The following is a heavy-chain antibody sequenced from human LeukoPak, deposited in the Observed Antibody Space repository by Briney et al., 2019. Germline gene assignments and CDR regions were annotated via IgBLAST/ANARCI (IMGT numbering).Heavy chain of an antibody. CDR1: GGSISSGGYY. D-gene: IGHD1-26*01. J-gene: IGHJ3*02. V-gene: IGHV4-31*03. Sequence: PSQTLSLTCTVSGGSISSGGYYWSWIRQHPGKGLEWIGYIYYSGSTYYNPSLKSRVTISVDTSKNQFSLKLSSVTAADTAVYYCARDLSGRHAPDAFDIWGQGTMDTVSS. CDR3: ARDLSGRHAPDAFDI. CDR2: IYYSGST.